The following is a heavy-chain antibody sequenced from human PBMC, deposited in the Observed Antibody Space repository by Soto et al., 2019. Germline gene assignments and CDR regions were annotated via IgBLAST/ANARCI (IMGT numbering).Heavy chain of an antibody. V-gene: IGHV3-33*08. J-gene: IGHJ6*02. D-gene: IGHD2-15*01. CDR2: IWYEGSNK. CDR1: GFTFNTYG. Sequence: QVQLVESGGGVVQPGGSLRLSCTTSGFTFNTYGMHWVRQAPGKGLEWVAIIWYEGSNKYYADSVKGRFTISRDNSRKTLYLQMNSPRAEDTALYYCARADCTGAYCYSWPFNYGVDVWGQGNTVTVSS. CDR3: ARADCTGAYCYSWPFNYGVDV.